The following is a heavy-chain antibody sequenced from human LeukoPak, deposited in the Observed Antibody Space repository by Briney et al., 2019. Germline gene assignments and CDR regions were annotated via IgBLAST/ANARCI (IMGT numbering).Heavy chain of an antibody. V-gene: IGHV3-74*01. CDR2: ILRDVSSR. CDR1: GFTFSMYW. Sequence: TGGSLRLSCAASGFTFSMYWMYWVRQVPGTGLVWVSRILRDVSSRSYEDSVKGRFTISRDNAKNSLYLQMNSLRDEDTAVYYCAREGSRSYLDYWGQGTLVTVSS. J-gene: IGHJ4*02. CDR3: AREGSRSYLDY. D-gene: IGHD3-10*01.